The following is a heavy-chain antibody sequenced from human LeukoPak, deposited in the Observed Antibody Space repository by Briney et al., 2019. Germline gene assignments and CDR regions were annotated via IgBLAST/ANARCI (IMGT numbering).Heavy chain of an antibody. D-gene: IGHD2-2*01. CDR1: GFPFSSFW. CDR2: IRRDGSEQ. V-gene: IGHV3-7*01. CDR3: SGRDSSLSPWAY. J-gene: IGHJ4*02. Sequence: PGGSLRLSCAASGFPFSSFWMNWVRQTPGRGLEWLANIRRDGSEQYYVDSVRGRFTISRDNAKNSVYLDMNNLRVDDTGVYYCSGRDSSLSPWAYWGQGTLVSVSS.